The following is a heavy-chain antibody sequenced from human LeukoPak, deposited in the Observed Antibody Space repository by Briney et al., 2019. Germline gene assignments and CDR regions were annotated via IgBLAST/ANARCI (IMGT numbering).Heavy chain of an antibody. Sequence: ESSVKVSCKASGGTFSSYAISWVRQAPGPGLEWMGGIIPIFGTSNYAQKFQRRVTITTDESTSTAYMELSSLRSEDTAVYYCARDLEGFDPWGQGKLVTVSS. CDR3: ARDLEGFDP. D-gene: IGHD1-1*01. CDR1: GGTFSSYA. J-gene: IGHJ5*02. CDR2: IIPIFGTS. V-gene: IGHV1-69*05.